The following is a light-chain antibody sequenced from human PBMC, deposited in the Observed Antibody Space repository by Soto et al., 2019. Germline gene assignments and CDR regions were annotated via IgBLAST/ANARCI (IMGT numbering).Light chain of an antibody. CDR2: KAS. Sequence: DIQMTQSPSTLYASVGDRVTITCRASKNINTWVAWYQQKPGKAPKLLIYKASSLESGVPSRFSGSGSGTEFTLTISSLQPDDFATYYCQQYNSYLTWTFGQGTKVDI. V-gene: IGKV1-5*03. J-gene: IGKJ1*01. CDR1: KNINTW. CDR3: QQYNSYLTWT.